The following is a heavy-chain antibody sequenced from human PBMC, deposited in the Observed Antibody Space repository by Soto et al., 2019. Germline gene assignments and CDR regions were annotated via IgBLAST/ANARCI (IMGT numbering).Heavy chain of an antibody. J-gene: IGHJ4*02. CDR2: IVVGSGNT. Sequence: GASVKVSCKASGFTFTSSAMQWVLQARGQRLEWIGWIVVGSGNTNYAQKFQERVTITRDMSTSTAYMELSSLRSEDTAVYYCAAMRYDILTGSSDYWGQGTLVTVSS. CDR3: AAMRYDILTGSSDY. D-gene: IGHD3-9*01. CDR1: GFTFTSSA. V-gene: IGHV1-58*02.